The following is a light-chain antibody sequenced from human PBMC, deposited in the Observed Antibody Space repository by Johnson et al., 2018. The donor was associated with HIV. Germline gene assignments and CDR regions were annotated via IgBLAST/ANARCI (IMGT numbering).Light chain of an antibody. CDR3: LAWDTSLSAYV. J-gene: IGLJ1*01. V-gene: IGLV1-51*02. CDR1: SSNIGNNY. CDR2: ENN. Sequence: QSVLTQPPSVSAAPGQKVTISCSGSSSNIGNNYVSWYQQLPGTAPKLLIYENNKRPSGIPDRFSGSKSGTSATLGITGLQTGDEADYYCLAWDTSLSAYVIGTGTKVTVL.